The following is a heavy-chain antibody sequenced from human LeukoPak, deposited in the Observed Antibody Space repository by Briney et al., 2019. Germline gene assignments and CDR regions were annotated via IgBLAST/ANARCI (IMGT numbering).Heavy chain of an antibody. CDR1: GGSISSYY. CDR3: ARRVGSGSYYNFYYGMDV. Sequence: SETLSLTCTVSGGSISSYYWSWIRQPPGKGLEWIGYIYYSGSTNYNPSLKSRVTISVDTSKNQFSLKLSSVTAADTAVYYCARRVGSGSYYNFYYGMDVWGQGTTVTVSS. D-gene: IGHD3-10*01. V-gene: IGHV4-59*08. J-gene: IGHJ6*02. CDR2: IYYSGST.